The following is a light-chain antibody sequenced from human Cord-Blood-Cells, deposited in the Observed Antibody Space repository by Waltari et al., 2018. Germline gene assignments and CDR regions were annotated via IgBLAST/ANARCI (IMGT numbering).Light chain of an antibody. CDR1: SSDVGSYNL. J-gene: IGLJ1*01. V-gene: IGLV2-23*02. CDR3: CSYAGSSTFV. Sequence: QSALTQPASVSGSPGQSITISCTGTSSDVGSYNLFSWDQQHPGKAPTLMIYEVSKRPSGVSNRFSGSKSGNTASLTISGLQAEDEADYYCCSYAGSSTFVFGTGTKVTVL. CDR2: EVS.